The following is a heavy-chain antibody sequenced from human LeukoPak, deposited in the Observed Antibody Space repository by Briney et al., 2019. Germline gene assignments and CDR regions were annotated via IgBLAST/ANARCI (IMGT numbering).Heavy chain of an antibody. J-gene: IGHJ4*02. D-gene: IGHD3-22*01. CDR3: ARQPADSSGYYYNY. Sequence: GESLKISCKGSGYRFTSYWISSVRQMPGKGLEWMGRIDPSDSYTNYSPSFQGHVTISADKSISTAYLQWSSLKASDTAMYYCARQPADSSGYYYNYWGQGTLVTVSS. CDR2: IDPSDSYT. V-gene: IGHV5-10-1*01. CDR1: GYRFTSYW.